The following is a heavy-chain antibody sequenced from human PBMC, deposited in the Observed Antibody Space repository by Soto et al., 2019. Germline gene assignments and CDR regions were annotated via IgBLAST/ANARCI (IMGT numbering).Heavy chain of an antibody. Sequence: PGGSLRLSCAASGFTFSSYSMNWVRQAPGKGLEWVSYISSSSSTIYYADSVKGRFTISRENAKNSLYLQMNSLRAEDTAVYYCARDPYFYILTGYPHYGMDVWGKGTTVTVSS. CDR2: ISSSSSTI. V-gene: IGHV3-48*01. CDR1: GFTFSSYS. J-gene: IGHJ6*04. D-gene: IGHD3-9*01. CDR3: ARDPYFYILTGYPHYGMDV.